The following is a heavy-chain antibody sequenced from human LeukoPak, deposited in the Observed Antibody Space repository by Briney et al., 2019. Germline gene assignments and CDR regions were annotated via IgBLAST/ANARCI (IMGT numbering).Heavy chain of an antibody. CDR2: NYYSGST. D-gene: IGHD3-3*01. J-gene: IGHJ4*02. CDR1: GGSISSSSYY. CDR3: ARHAYYDFWSGYYTSDYFDY. V-gene: IGHV4-39*01. Sequence: PSETLSLTCTVSGGSISSSSYYWGWIRQPPGKGLEWIGSNYYSGSTYYNPSLKSRVTISVDTSKNQFSLKLSSVTAADTAVYYCARHAYYDFWSGYYTSDYFDYWGQGTLVTVSS.